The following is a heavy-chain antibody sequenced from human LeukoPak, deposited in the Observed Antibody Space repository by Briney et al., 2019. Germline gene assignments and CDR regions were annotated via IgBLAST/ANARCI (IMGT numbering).Heavy chain of an antibody. J-gene: IGHJ4*02. CDR1: GFTFDDYG. CDR3: ARVYSGSFSPFDY. Sequence: GGSLRLSCAASGFTFDDYGMNWVRQAPGKGLEWVSSINWNGGVTGYADSVKGRFTISRDNGKNSLYLQMNSLRAEDTALYYCARVYSGSFSPFDYWGQGTLVTASS. CDR2: INWNGGVT. V-gene: IGHV3-20*04. D-gene: IGHD1-26*01.